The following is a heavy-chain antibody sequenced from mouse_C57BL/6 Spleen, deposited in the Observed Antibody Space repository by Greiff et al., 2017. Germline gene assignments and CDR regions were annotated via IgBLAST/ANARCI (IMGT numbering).Heavy chain of an antibody. CDR1: GYTFTSYW. J-gene: IGHJ4*01. CDR2: IDPSDSET. CDR3: ARGGYGSSYAMDY. Sequence: VQLQQPGAELVRPGSSAKLSCKASGYTFTSYWMHWVKQRPIQGLEWIGNIDPSDSETHYNQKFKDKATLTVDKSSSTAYMQLSSLTSEDSAVYYCARGGYGSSYAMDYWGQGTSVTVSS. D-gene: IGHD1-1*01. V-gene: IGHV1-52*01.